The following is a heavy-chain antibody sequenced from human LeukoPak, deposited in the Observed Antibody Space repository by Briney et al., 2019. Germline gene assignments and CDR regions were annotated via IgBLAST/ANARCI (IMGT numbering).Heavy chain of an antibody. V-gene: IGHV3-48*01. D-gene: IGHD1-26*01. CDR1: GFTFSPCG. Sequence: GPLKLSCAASGFTFSPCGKTWVRQAPGEGLEGVSFISSSSSTIYYAESVKGRFTISRDNAKNSLYLQMNSLRVEDTAVYYCARSRGNSGSYPLDYWGQGTLVTVSS. J-gene: IGHJ4*02. CDR2: ISSSSSTI. CDR3: ARSRGNSGSYPLDY.